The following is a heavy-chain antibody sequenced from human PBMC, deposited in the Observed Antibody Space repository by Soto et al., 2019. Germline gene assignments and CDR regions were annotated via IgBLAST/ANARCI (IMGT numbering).Heavy chain of an antibody. CDR1: DDSFRGAEYY. J-gene: IGHJ2*01. CDR2: TYYNGDT. CDR3: ARGPAYIDGWRSFDL. Sequence: SETLSLTCTVSDDSFRGAEYYWGWIRQPLGKGPEWIGYTYYNGDTKYNPALRSRVTMSEDTSKNQFSLRLSSVTAADTAVYFCARGPAYIDGWRSFDLWGRGILVTVSS. V-gene: IGHV4-61*08. D-gene: IGHD6-19*01.